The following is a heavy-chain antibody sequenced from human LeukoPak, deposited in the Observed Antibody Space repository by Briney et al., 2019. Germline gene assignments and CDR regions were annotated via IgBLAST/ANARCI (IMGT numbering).Heavy chain of an antibody. Sequence: TGGSLRLSCAASGFTFSSYSMNWVRQAPGKGLEWVSSISSSSSYIYYADSVKGRFTISRDNAKNSLYLQMNSLRAEDTAVYYCARGWAADYGMDVWGQGTTVTVSS. V-gene: IGHV3-21*01. J-gene: IGHJ6*02. CDR1: GFTFSSYS. CDR3: ARGWAADYGMDV. D-gene: IGHD3-16*01. CDR2: ISSSSSYI.